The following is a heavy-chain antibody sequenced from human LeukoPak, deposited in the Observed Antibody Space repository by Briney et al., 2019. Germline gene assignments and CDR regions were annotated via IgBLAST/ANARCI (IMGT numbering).Heavy chain of an antibody. CDR1: GFTFSSYA. Sequence: GGSLRLSCAASGFTFSSYAMSWVPQAPGKGLEWGSAISGSGGSTYYADSVKGRFTISRDNSKNTLYLQMNSLRAEDTAVYYCAKLVVPAAAYYFDYWGQGTLVTVSS. CDR2: ISGSGGST. J-gene: IGHJ4*02. V-gene: IGHV3-23*01. CDR3: AKLVVPAAAYYFDY. D-gene: IGHD2-2*01.